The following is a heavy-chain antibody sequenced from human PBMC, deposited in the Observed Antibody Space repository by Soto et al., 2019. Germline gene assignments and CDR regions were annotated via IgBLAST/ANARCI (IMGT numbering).Heavy chain of an antibody. J-gene: IGHJ2*01. D-gene: IGHD6-25*01. CDR2: INTDSGTT. Sequence: QVQVVQSGAEVKKPGASVRLSCKTSGYSFTSCALHWVRQAPGQGFEWMGWINTDSGTTKYSQKXXGXXTITRDASASTAYMELRSLSSEDTTIYYCVRDRAADWYLDLWGRGTLVTVSS. CDR3: VRDRAADWYLDL. V-gene: IGHV1-3*04. CDR1: GYSFTSCA.